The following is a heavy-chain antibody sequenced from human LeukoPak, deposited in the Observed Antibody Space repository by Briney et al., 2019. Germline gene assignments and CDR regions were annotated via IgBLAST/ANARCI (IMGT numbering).Heavy chain of an antibody. CDR3: AKDVRGVPHYALDV. CDR2: ISWNSGSI. Sequence: AGGSLRLSCAASGFPFDDYAMHWVRQAPGKGLDWVSGISWNSGSIGYADSVKGRFTISRDNAKNSLYLQMNSLRAEDMALYYCAKDVRGVPHYALDVWGQGTMVTVSS. J-gene: IGHJ3*01. D-gene: IGHD3-10*01. V-gene: IGHV3-9*03. CDR1: GFPFDDYA.